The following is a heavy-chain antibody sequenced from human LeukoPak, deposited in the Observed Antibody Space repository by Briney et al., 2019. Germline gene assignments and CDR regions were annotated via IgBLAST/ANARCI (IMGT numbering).Heavy chain of an antibody. Sequence: SETLSLTCTVSGGSISSYYWSWIRQPPGKGLEWIGYIYYSGSTSYNPSLKSRVTISVDTSKNQFSLKLSSVTAADTAVYYCARVLENEAAAFDYWGQGTLVTVSS. CDR3: ARVLENEAAAFDY. CDR1: GGSISSYY. J-gene: IGHJ4*02. V-gene: IGHV4-59*01. CDR2: IYYSGST. D-gene: IGHD2-2*01.